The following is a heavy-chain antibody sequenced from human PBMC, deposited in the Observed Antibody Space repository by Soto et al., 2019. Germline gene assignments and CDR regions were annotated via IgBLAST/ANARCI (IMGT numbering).Heavy chain of an antibody. CDR2: IYYSGSP. J-gene: IGHJ2*01. CDR1: GGSISSYY. V-gene: IGHV4-59*01. CDR3: AGGRDDYNGXYFDL. D-gene: IGHD4-4*01. Sequence: SETLSLTCTVSGGSISSYYWSWIRQPPGKGLEWIGYIYYSGSPNYSPSLESRVTISEDTSKNQFSLKLSSVTAADTAIYYCAGGRDDYNGXYFDLWGRGTLVTVSS.